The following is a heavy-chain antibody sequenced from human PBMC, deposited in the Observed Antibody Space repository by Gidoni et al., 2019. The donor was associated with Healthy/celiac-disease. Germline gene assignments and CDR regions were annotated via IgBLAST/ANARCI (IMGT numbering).Heavy chain of an antibody. V-gene: IGHV1-8*01. CDR1: GYTFTSYD. CDR2: MNPNSGNE. D-gene: IGHD2-2*01. CDR3: ARACSSTSCYRYYYYGMDV. Sequence: QVQLVQSGAEVKKTGASVKVSCKASGYTFTSYDINWVRQATGQGLEWMGWMNPNSGNEGYAQKFQGRVTMTRNTSISTAYMELSSLRSEDTAVYYCARACSSTSCYRYYYYGMDVWGQGTTVTVSS. J-gene: IGHJ6*02.